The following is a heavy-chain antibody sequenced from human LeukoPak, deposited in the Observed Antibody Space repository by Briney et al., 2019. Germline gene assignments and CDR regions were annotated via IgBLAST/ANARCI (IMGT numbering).Heavy chain of an antibody. CDR2: LNPSVGST. CDR3: ARDHSGSQHWFDP. J-gene: IGHJ5*02. CDR1: GYTFTNYY. D-gene: IGHD1-26*01. V-gene: IGHV1-46*01. Sequence: ASVKVSCKASGYTFTNYYMHWVRQAPGQGLEWMGVLNPSVGSTSYAQKFQGSVMMTSDTSTSTVYMELNSLTSEDTAVYYCARDHSGSQHWFDPWGQGTLVTVSS.